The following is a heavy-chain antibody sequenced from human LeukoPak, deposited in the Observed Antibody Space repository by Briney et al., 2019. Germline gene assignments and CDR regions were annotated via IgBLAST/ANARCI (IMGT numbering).Heavy chain of an antibody. CDR1: GFTFSSYA. D-gene: IGHD2-15*01. CDR2: ISGSGGST. Sequence: SGGSLRLSCAASGFTFSSYAMSWVRQAPGKGLEWVSLISGSGGSTYYADSVKGRFTISRDNSKNTLYLQMNSLRAEDTAVYYCAKGGTRDCSGGSCYATEGFDYWGQGTLVTVSS. CDR3: AKGGTRDCSGGSCYATEGFDY. J-gene: IGHJ4*02. V-gene: IGHV3-23*01.